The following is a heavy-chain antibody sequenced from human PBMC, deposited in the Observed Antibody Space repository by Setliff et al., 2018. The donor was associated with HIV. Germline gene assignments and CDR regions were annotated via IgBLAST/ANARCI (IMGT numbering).Heavy chain of an antibody. CDR3: ARVREASGGYWGNFYYYMDV. CDR2: SDPEDGET. J-gene: IGHJ6*03. Sequence: GASVKVSCKASGYTFSSYGISWVRQAPGQGLEWMGGSDPEDGETIYAQKFQGRVTMTEDTSTDTGYMELRSLRADDTAVYFCARVREASGGYWGNFYYYMDVWGKGTTVTVSS. V-gene: IGHV1-18*01. D-gene: IGHD2-21*02. CDR1: GYTFSSYG.